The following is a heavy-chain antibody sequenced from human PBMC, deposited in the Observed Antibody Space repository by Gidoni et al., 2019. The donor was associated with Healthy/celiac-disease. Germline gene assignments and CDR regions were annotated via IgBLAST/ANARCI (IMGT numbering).Heavy chain of an antibody. Sequence: EVQLLESGGGLVQPGGSLRLSCAASGFTFSSYAMSWVRQAPGKGLEWVSAISGSGGSTYYADSVKGRFTISRDKSKNTLYLQMNSLRAEDTAVYYCAKYPRYGSGRLAVMWFDPWGQGTLVTVSS. CDR1: GFTFSSYA. D-gene: IGHD3-10*01. CDR3: AKYPRYGSGRLAVMWFDP. CDR2: ISGSGGST. V-gene: IGHV3-23*01. J-gene: IGHJ5*02.